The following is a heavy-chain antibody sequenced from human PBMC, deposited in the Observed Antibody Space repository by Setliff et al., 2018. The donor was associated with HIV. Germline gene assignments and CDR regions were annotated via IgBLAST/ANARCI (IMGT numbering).Heavy chain of an antibody. D-gene: IGHD5-18*01. J-gene: IGHJ5*02. CDR1: GYTFTSYY. CDR3: ARGGPGSSFGYDWFDP. V-gene: IGHV1-46*01. Sequence: VASVKVSCKASGYTFTSYYVHFVRQAPGQGPEWMGIINPNGGSTNYAQKFEGRVAMTADTSTNSVHMYLSSLRSEDTAIYYCARGGPGSSFGYDWFDPWGQGTPVTVSS. CDR2: INPNGGST.